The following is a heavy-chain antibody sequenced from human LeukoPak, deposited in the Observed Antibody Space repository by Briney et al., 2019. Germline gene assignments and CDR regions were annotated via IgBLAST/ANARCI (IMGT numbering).Heavy chain of an antibody. J-gene: IGHJ4*02. V-gene: IGHV3-30-3*01. CDR2: ISYDGSNK. CDR3: ARDRKAYCGGDCYSALDY. D-gene: IGHD2-21*02. Sequence: PGRSLRLSCAASGFTFSSYAMHWVRQAPGKGLEWVAVISYDGSNKYYADSVKGRFTISRDNSKNTLYLQMNSLRAEDTAVYYCARDRKAYCGGDCYSALDYWGQGTLVTVSS. CDR1: GFTFSSYA.